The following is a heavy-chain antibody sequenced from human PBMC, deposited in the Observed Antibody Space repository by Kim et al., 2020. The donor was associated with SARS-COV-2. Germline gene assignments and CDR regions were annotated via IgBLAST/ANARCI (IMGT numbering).Heavy chain of an antibody. J-gene: IGHJ2*01. CDR3: ARRVATDPGDWYFDL. CDR2: IYYSGST. CDR1: GGSISSYY. D-gene: IGHD5-12*01. V-gene: IGHV4-59*08. Sequence: SETLSLTCTVSGGSISSYYWSWIRQPPGKGLEWIGYIYYSGSTNYNPSLKSRVTISVDTSKNQFSLKLSSVTAADTAVYYCARRVATDPGDWYFDLWGRGTLVTVSS.